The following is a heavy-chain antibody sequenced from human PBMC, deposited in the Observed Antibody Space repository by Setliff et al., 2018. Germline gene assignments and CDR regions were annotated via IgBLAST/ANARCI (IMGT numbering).Heavy chain of an antibody. CDR3: ARRISFIAAAEIDAFDI. V-gene: IGHV4-4*02. J-gene: IGHJ3*02. D-gene: IGHD6-13*01. CDR1: GGSISSSNW. Sequence: SETLSLTCAVSGGSISSSNWWSWVRQPPGKGLEWIGEIYHSGSTNYNPSLKSRVTISVDKSKNQFSLKLSSVIAADTAVYYCARRISFIAAAEIDAFDIWGQGTMVTVSS. CDR2: IYHSGST.